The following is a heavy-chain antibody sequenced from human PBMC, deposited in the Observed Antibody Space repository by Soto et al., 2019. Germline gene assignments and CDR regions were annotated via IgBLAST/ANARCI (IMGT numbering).Heavy chain of an antibody. CDR3: ARDRTTVNWYFDL. V-gene: IGHV4-59*01. J-gene: IGHJ2*01. CDR1: GDSITTNY. Sequence: QVQLQESGPALVKTSETLPLTCTVSGDSITTNYWSWLRQPPGKGLEWIGYIYYSENTNYSPSLKSRATISMETSKNQLSLKLTSVTAADTAVYYCARDRTTVNWYFDLWGRGTLVTVSS. CDR2: IYYSENT. D-gene: IGHD3-16*02.